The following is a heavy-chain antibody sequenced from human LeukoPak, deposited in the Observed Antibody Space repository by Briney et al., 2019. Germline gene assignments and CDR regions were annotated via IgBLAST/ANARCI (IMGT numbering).Heavy chain of an antibody. CDR3: ARASGIAAAPVDP. CDR2: ISYDGSNK. Sequence: GGSLRLSCAASGFTVSSNYMSWVRQAPGKGLEWVAVISYDGSNKYYADSVKGRFTISRDNSKNTLYLQMNSLRAEDTAVYYCARASGIAAAPVDPWGQGTLVTASS. J-gene: IGHJ5*02. CDR1: GFTVSSNY. V-gene: IGHV3-30-3*01. D-gene: IGHD6-13*01.